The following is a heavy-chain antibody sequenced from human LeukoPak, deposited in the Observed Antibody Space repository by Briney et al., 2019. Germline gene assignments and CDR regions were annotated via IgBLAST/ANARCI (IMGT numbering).Heavy chain of an antibody. D-gene: IGHD1-26*01. CDR2: ISRSGDTT. CDR1: GFTFSNYA. CDR3: ARLVPPTTYYYSGMDV. V-gene: IGHV3-23*01. Sequence: GGSLRLSCEASGFTFSNYAMSWVRQAPGKGLEWVSRISRSGDTTYYADSVKGRLTISRDNSKNTLYLQMSSLGAEDTAVYYCARLVPPTTYYYSGMDVWGQGTTVTVSS. J-gene: IGHJ6*02.